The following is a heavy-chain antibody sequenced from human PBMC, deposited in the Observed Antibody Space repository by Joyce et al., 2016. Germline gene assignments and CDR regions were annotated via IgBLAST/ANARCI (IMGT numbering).Heavy chain of an antibody. CDR1: GYTFTSYA. D-gene: IGHD6-6*01. J-gene: IGHJ4*02. CDR3: ARAARRGNFDY. Sequence: QVKLVQSGAEVKKPGASVKVSCKASGYTFTSYAMHWVRQAPGQRPEWMGWINADNGNTKYSQKFQGRVTITRDTSASRVYMELGSLRSEDAALFYCARAARRGNFDYWGQGTLVTVSS. V-gene: IGHV1-3*01. CDR2: INADNGNT.